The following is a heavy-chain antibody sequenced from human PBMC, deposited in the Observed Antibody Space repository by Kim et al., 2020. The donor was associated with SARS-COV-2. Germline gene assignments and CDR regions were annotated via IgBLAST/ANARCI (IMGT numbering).Heavy chain of an antibody. J-gene: IGHJ4*02. Sequence: SETLSLTCAVYGGSFSGYYWSWIRQPPGKGLEWIGEINHSGSTNYNPSLKSRVTISVDTSKNQFSLKLSSVTAADTAVYYCARGFSRPGGYWGQGTLVTVSS. D-gene: IGHD6-25*01. V-gene: IGHV4-34*01. CDR3: ARGFSRPGGY. CDR1: GGSFSGYY. CDR2: INHSGST.